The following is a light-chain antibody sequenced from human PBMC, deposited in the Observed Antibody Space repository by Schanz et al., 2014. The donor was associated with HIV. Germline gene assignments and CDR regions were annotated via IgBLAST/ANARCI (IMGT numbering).Light chain of an antibody. J-gene: IGKJ1*01. CDR2: GAS. CDR1: QSVSSSY. Sequence: EIVLTQSPGTLSLSPGERATLSCRASQSVSSSYLAWYQQKPGQAPRLLIYGASSRATGIPDRFSGSGSGSTFTLIISRLEPADIAVYYCQQYGGSPWTFGQGTRVDVK. CDR3: QQYGGSPWT. V-gene: IGKV3-20*01.